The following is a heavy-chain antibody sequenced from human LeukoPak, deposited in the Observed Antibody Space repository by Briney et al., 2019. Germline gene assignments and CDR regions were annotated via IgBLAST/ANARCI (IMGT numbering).Heavy chain of an antibody. CDR1: GFTVGSNY. CDR3: ARKPSLDY. Sequence: PGGSLRLSCAASGFTVGSNYMNWVRQAPGKGLQWVSVIYSGGSTYYTDSVKGRFTISRDNSKNTVYLQMNSLRVEDTAVYYCARKPSLDYWGQGTLVTVSS. V-gene: IGHV3-66*01. J-gene: IGHJ4*02. CDR2: IYSGGST.